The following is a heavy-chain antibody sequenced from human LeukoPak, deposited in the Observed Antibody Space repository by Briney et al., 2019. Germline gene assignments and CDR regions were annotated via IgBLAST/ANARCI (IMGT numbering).Heavy chain of an antibody. Sequence: PSETLSLTCTVSGGSISSYYWSWIRQPPGKGLEWSGYIYYGGSTNYNPSPKSRVTISVDTSKNQFSLKLSSVTAADTAVYYCARRAVTMVRGVTYDAFDIWGQGTMVTVSS. V-gene: IGHV4-59*08. CDR1: GGSISSYY. J-gene: IGHJ3*02. CDR3: ARRAVTMVRGVTYDAFDI. D-gene: IGHD3-10*01. CDR2: IYYGGST.